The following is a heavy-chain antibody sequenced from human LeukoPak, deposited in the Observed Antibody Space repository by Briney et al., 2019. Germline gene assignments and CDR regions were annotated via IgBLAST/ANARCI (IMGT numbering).Heavy chain of an antibody. CDR2: ISAYNGNT. CDR1: GYTFTGYY. CDR3: ARGDCSSTSCYYYYMDG. V-gene: IGHV1-18*04. J-gene: IGHJ6*03. D-gene: IGHD2-2*01. Sequence: ASLTVSCTASGYTFTGYYMHWVRQAPGQGLEWMGSISAYNGNTNYAQKLQGRVTMTTDTSTSTAYMEMRSLRSDDTAVYYCARGDCSSTSCYYYYMDGGGKGTTVTIS.